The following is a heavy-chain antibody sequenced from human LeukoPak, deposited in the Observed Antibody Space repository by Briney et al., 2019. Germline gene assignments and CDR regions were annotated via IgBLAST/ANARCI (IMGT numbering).Heavy chain of an antibody. CDR1: GFTFSNAW. Sequence: GGSLRLSCAASGFTFSNAWMSWVRQAPGEGLEWVGRIKSKTDGGTTDYAAPVKGRFTISRDDSKNTLDLQMNSLKTEDTAVYYCAREREVNGRNIDYWGQGTLVTVSS. D-gene: IGHD2-21*01. V-gene: IGHV3-15*01. J-gene: IGHJ4*02. CDR2: IKSKTDGGTT. CDR3: AREREVNGRNIDY.